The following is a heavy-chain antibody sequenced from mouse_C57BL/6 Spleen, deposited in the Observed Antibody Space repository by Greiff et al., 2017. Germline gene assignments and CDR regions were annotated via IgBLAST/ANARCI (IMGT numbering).Heavy chain of an antibody. J-gene: IGHJ2*01. Sequence: EVQVVESGGGLVKPGGSLKLSCAASGFTFSSYTMSWVRQTPEKRLEWVATISGGGGNTYYPDSVKGRFTISRDNAKNTLYLQMSSLRSEDTALYYCARVGINYFDYWGQGTTLTVSS. CDR2: ISGGGGNT. V-gene: IGHV5-9*01. CDR3: ARVGINYFDY. CDR1: GFTFSSYT. D-gene: IGHD2-4*01.